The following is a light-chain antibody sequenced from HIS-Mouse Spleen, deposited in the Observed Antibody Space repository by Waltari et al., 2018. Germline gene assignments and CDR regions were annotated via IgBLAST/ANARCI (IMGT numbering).Light chain of an antibody. J-gene: IGLJ1*01. V-gene: IGLV2-8*01. CDR1: SSDVGGYNY. CDR3: SSYAGSNNSLYV. Sequence: QSALTQPPSASGSPGQSVTISCTGTSSDVGGYNYSSWYQQHPGKAPKLMIYEVSKRPSGVPDRFSGSKSGNTASLTVSGLQAEDVADYYCSSYAGSNNSLYVFGTGTKVTVL. CDR2: EVS.